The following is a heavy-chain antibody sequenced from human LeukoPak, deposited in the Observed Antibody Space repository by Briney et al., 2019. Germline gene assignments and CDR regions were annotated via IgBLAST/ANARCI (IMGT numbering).Heavy chain of an antibody. Sequence: GGSLRLSCAASGFTFSSYAMSWVRQAPGKGLEWVSAISGSGGSTYYADSVKGRFTISRDNSKNTLYLQMNSLRAEDTAVYYCAKTGSLWFGELLFLDYWGQGTLVTVSS. CDR3: AKTGSLWFGELLFLDY. J-gene: IGHJ4*02. V-gene: IGHV3-23*01. CDR2: ISGSGGST. D-gene: IGHD3-10*01. CDR1: GFTFSSYA.